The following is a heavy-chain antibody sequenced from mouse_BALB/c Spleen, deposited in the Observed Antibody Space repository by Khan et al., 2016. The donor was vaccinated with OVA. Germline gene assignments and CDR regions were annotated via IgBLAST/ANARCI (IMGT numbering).Heavy chain of an antibody. V-gene: IGHV14-3*02. Sequence: VQLKESGAELVKPGASVKLSCTASGFTITDYSVHWVKERPEQGLEWIGRIAPANGNTEYDPKFQGKATLTADTSSNTSYLQLSSLTSEDSAVFYCVHHSCDPGSFDVWGAGTTVTVSA. D-gene: IGHD2-13*01. CDR3: VHHSCDPGSFDV. J-gene: IGHJ1*01. CDR1: GFTITDYS. CDR2: IAPANGNT.